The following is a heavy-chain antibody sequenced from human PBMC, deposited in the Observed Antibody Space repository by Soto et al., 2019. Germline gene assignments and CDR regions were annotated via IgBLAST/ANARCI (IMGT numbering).Heavy chain of an antibody. V-gene: IGHV4-39*01. CDR3: AGFYDFWSGFSLDY. CDR2: IYYSGST. CDR1: GGSISSSSYY. Sequence: PSETLSLACTVSGGSISSSSYYWGWIRQPPGKGLEWIGSIYYSGSTYYNPSLKSRVTISVDTSKNQFSLKLSSVTAADTAVYYCAGFYDFWSGFSLDYWGQGTLVTVSS. D-gene: IGHD3-3*01. J-gene: IGHJ4*02.